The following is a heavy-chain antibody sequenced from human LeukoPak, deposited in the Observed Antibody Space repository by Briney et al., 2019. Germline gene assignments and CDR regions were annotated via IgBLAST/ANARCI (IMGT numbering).Heavy chain of an antibody. CDR1: GYGFTTCW. CDR2: MYPGDSDT. CDR3: ARLGITGATLYYFDY. V-gene: IGHV5-51*01. D-gene: IGHD1-20*01. J-gene: IGHJ4*02. Sequence: GEPLKISCKGSGYGFTTCWIGWVRQMPGKGLEWVGIMYPGDSDTRYSPSFQGQVTISADKSISTAYLQWSSLKASDTAMFYCARLGITGATLYYFDYWGQGTLVTVSS.